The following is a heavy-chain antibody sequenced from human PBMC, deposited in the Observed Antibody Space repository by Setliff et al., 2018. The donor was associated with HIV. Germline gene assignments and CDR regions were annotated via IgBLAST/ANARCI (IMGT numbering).Heavy chain of an antibody. J-gene: IGHJ6*03. CDR1: GGSISSYY. V-gene: IGHV4-59*12. Sequence: SETLSLTCTVSGGSISSYYWSWIRQPPGKGLEWIGYIYYSGSTNYNPSLKSRVTISVDTSKNQFSLKLSSVTAADTAVYYCARDRSTWNYGKNYMDVWGKGTTVTVS. CDR2: IYYSGST. CDR3: ARDRSTWNYGKNYMDV. D-gene: IGHD1-7*01.